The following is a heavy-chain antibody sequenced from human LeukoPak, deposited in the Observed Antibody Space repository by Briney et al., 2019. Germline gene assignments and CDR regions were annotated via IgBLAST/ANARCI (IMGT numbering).Heavy chain of an antibody. Sequence: GGSLRLSCVASRFTFRSFGMYWVRQAPDKGLEWVAFIRYDGSNKYYVESVKGRFTISRDNSKNTLYLQMNSLRAEDTAVYYCAKDYGANYYYYYMDVWGKGTTVTVSS. D-gene: IGHD4-17*01. J-gene: IGHJ6*03. CDR3: AKDYGANYYYYYMDV. V-gene: IGHV3-30*02. CDR1: RFTFRSFG. CDR2: IRYDGSNK.